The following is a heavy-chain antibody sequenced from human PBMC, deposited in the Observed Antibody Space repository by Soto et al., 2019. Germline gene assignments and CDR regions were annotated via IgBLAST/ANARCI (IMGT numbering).Heavy chain of an antibody. J-gene: IGHJ3*02. CDR3: ARGEARKILVVMCDALEM. CDR1: GATLDTFINYG. V-gene: IGHV1-69*12. D-gene: IGHD3-22*01. Sequence: QVQLVQSGAEVKKPGSSVRVSCKASGATLDTFINYGITWVRQAPGQGLEWMGGIIPVFGAANHAQKIQGRVTISADESTRTVNWELSSLRSEDTAVYSCARGEARKILVVMCDALEMWGQGTMVTVSS. CDR2: IIPVFGAA.